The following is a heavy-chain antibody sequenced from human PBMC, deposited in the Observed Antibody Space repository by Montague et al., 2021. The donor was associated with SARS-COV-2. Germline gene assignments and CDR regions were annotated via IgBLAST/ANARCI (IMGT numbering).Heavy chain of an antibody. Sequence: SETLSLTCTVSGGSVSSGSYYWSWIRQPPGKGLEWIGYIYYSGSTNYNPSLKSRVTISVDTSKNQFSLKLSSVTAADTAVYYCARERRYCSGGSCYSGWFDPWGQGTLVTVSS. CDR2: IYYSGST. J-gene: IGHJ5*02. V-gene: IGHV4-61*01. CDR3: ARERRYCSGGSCYSGWFDP. CDR1: GGSVSSGSYY. D-gene: IGHD2-15*01.